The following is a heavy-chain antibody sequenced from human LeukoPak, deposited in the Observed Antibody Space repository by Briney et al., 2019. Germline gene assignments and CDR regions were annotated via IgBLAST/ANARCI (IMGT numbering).Heavy chain of an antibody. CDR1: GFTFSSYS. Sequence: PGGSLRLSCAASGFTFSSYSMNWVRQAPGKGLEWVSSISSSSSYIYYADSVKGRFTISRDNSKNTLYLQMNSLRAEDTAVYYCAKDHFPSRLPDYWGQGTLVTVSS. V-gene: IGHV3-21*04. D-gene: IGHD3-16*01. CDR3: AKDHFPSRLPDY. J-gene: IGHJ4*02. CDR2: ISSSSSYI.